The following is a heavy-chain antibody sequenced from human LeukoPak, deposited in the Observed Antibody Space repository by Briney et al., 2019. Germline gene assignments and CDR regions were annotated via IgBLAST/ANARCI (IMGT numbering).Heavy chain of an antibody. V-gene: IGHV1-8*01. Sequence: ASVKVSCKASGYTFTSYDINWVRQATGQGREWMGWMNPNSGNTGYAQKFQGRVTMTRNTSISTAYMELSSLRSEDTAVYYCARGNSIVGARWSYYYYYMDVWGKGTTVTVSS. J-gene: IGHJ6*03. D-gene: IGHD1-26*01. CDR1: GYTFTSYD. CDR2: MNPNSGNT. CDR3: ARGNSIVGARWSYYYYYMDV.